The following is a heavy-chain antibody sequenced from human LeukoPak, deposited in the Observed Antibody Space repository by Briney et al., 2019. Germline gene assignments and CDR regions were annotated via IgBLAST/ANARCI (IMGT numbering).Heavy chain of an antibody. J-gene: IGHJ5*02. Sequence: GGSLTLSCAASGVIFSNYGKHWVRQTPGKGLVWVSRVNSHGRITKYADYVKGRFTISRDNAKNTLYLQMNSLRAEDTAMYYCVRSDWFDNWGQGTLVTVSS. CDR3: VRSDWFDN. CDR2: VNSHGRIT. CDR1: GVIFSNYG. V-gene: IGHV3-74*03.